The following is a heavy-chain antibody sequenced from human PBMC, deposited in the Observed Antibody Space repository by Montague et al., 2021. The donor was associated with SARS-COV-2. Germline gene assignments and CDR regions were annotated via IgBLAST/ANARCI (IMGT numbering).Heavy chain of an antibody. CDR3: ARVGRQQLVRLSGMDV. V-gene: IGHV4-39*07. CDR2: IYYSGST. Sequence: SETLSLTCTVSGGSISSSSYYWGWIRQPPGKGLEWIGSIYYSGSTYYNPSLKSRVTISVDTFKNQFSLKLSSVTAADTAVYYCARVGRQQLVRLSGMDVWGQGTTVTVFS. CDR1: GGSISSSSYY. J-gene: IGHJ6*02. D-gene: IGHD6-13*01.